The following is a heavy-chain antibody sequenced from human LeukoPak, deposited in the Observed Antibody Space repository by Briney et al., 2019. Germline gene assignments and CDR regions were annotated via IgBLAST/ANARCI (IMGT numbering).Heavy chain of an antibody. D-gene: IGHD4-23*01. V-gene: IGHV5-51*01. Sequence: GESLKTSCKGSGYRFSTYWIGWVRQMPGKGLEWMGIIYPGDSDTRYSPSFQGQVTISADKSISTAYLQWSTLKASDSAMCYCARPGLEGGNSPYYFDYWGQGTLVTVSS. CDR2: IYPGDSDT. CDR3: ARPGLEGGNSPYYFDY. J-gene: IGHJ4*02. CDR1: GYRFSTYW.